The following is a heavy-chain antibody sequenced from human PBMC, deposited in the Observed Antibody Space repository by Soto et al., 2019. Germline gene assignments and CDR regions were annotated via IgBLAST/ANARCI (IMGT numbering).Heavy chain of an antibody. Sequence: EVQLLESGGGLVQPGGSLRLSCVASGFSFSTYAMSWVRQAPGKRLEWVPGISAGGGNTYYADSVGGRFSISRDNSKNTLYLQISSLRAEDTALYYCAKHFEYQLLSWFDPWGQGTLVTVSS. CDR1: GFSFSTYA. D-gene: IGHD2-2*01. CDR3: AKHFEYQLLSWFDP. J-gene: IGHJ5*02. V-gene: IGHV3-23*01. CDR2: ISAGGGNT.